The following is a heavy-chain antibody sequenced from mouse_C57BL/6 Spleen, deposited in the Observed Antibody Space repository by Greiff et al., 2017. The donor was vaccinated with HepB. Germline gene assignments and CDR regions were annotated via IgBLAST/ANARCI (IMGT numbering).Heavy chain of an antibody. D-gene: IGHD2-4*01. CDR3: AREGLRRGYAMDY. J-gene: IGHJ4*01. V-gene: IGHV2-2*01. CDR1: GFSLTSYG. CDR2: IWSGGST. Sequence: VKLQESGPGLVQPSQSLSITCTVSGFSLTSYGVHWVRQSPGKGLEWLGVIWSGGSTDYNAAFISRLSISKDNSKSQVFFKMNSLQADDTAIYYCAREGLRRGYAMDYWGQGTSVTVSS.